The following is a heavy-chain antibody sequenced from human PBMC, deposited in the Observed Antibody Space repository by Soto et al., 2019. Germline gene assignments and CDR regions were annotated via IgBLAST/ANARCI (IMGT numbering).Heavy chain of an antibody. V-gene: IGHV3-15*07. CDR3: TTDFWSGYYPGY. Sequence: EVQLVESGGGLVKPGGSLRLSCAASGFTFSNAWMNWVRQAPGKGLEWVGRIKSKPDGGTTDYAAPVKGRFTISRDDSKNTLYLQMNSLKTEDTAVYYCTTDFWSGYYPGYWGQGTLVTVSS. D-gene: IGHD3-3*01. J-gene: IGHJ4*02. CDR1: GFTFSNAW. CDR2: IKSKPDGGTT.